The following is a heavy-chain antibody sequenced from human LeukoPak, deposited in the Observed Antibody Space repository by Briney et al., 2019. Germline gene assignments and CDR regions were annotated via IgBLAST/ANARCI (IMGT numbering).Heavy chain of an antibody. D-gene: IGHD3-3*01. J-gene: IGHJ4*02. Sequence: PSETLSLTCTVSGGSISGSSYYWGWIRQPPGKGLEWIGSIYYSGSTYYNPSLKSRVTISVDTSKNQFSLKLSSVTAADTAVYYCARLCFYDPHHLFDYWGQGTLVTVSS. CDR1: GGSISGSSYY. CDR2: IYYSGST. CDR3: ARLCFYDPHHLFDY. V-gene: IGHV4-39*01.